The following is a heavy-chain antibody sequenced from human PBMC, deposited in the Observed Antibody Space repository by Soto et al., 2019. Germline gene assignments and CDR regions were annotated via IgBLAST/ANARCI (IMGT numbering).Heavy chain of an antibody. V-gene: IGHV2-5*02. CDR2: IYWDDDK. D-gene: IGHD4-17*01. Sequence: QITLKESGPPLVKPTQTLTLTCTFSGFSLSTSGVGVGWIRQPPGKALEWLALIYWDDDKRYSPSLKSRLTITKHTSKNQVVLTMTNMDPVDTATYYCAHYDYVRNWFDPWGQGTLVTVSS. CDR1: GFSLSTSGVG. CDR3: AHYDYVRNWFDP. J-gene: IGHJ5*02.